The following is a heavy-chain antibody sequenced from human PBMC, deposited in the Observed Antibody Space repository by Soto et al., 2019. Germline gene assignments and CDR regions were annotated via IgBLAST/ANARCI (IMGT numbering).Heavy chain of an antibody. CDR3: ARHEHDYGGNSAGYGMDV. CDR1: GGSISSSSYY. CDR2: IYYSGST. Sequence: PSETLSLTCTVSGGSISSSSYYWGWIRQPPGKGLEWIGSIYYSGSTYYNPSLKSRVTISVDTSKNQFSLKLSSVTAADTAVYYCARHEHDYGGNSAGYGMDVWGQGTTVTVSS. J-gene: IGHJ6*02. D-gene: IGHD4-17*01. V-gene: IGHV4-39*01.